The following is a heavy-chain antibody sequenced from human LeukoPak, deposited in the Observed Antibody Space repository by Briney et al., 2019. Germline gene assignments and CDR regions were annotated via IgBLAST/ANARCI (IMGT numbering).Heavy chain of an antibody. CDR2: ISSSGSTI. CDR1: GFTFSSYE. J-gene: IGHJ3*02. Sequence: GSLRLSCAASGFTFSSYEMNWVRQAPGKGLEWVSYISSSGSTIYYADSVKGRFTISRDNAKNSLYLQMNSLRAEGTAVYYCASRRSGWVNAFDIWGQGTMVTVSS. CDR3: ASRRSGWVNAFDI. V-gene: IGHV3-48*03. D-gene: IGHD3-22*01.